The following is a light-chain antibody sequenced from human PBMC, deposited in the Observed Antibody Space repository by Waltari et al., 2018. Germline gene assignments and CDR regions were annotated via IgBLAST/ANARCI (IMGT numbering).Light chain of an antibody. Sequence: QSALTQPRSVSGSPGQSVAISCTGTSSDVGGYNYVSWYQQHPGKAPKLMIYDVTKRPSGVPYRFSGSKSGNTASLTISGLQADDEADYYCCSYAGPFGGGTKLTVL. CDR2: DVT. V-gene: IGLV2-11*01. CDR1: SSDVGGYNY. CDR3: CSYAGP. J-gene: IGLJ2*01.